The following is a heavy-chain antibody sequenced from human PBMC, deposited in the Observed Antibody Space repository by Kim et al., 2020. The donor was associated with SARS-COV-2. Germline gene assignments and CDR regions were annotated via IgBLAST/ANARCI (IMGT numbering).Heavy chain of an antibody. Sequence: GESLKISCKGSGYRFTSYWVAWVRQMPGKGLEWMGIIYPGDSDTRYSPSFQGQVTISADKSISTAYLQWSSLKASDTAMYYCARHLPDSSGYPFDYWGQGTLVTVSS. J-gene: IGHJ4*02. CDR1: GYRFTSYW. CDR3: ARHLPDSSGYPFDY. V-gene: IGHV5-51*01. CDR2: IYPGDSDT. D-gene: IGHD3-22*01.